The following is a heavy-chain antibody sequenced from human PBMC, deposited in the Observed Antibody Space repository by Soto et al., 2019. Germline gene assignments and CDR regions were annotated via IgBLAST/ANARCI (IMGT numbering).Heavy chain of an antibody. J-gene: IGHJ5*02. CDR1: GLTFNEYY. CDR3: EGMNIVPLYLYL. CDR2: ISTGAINI. D-gene: IGHD3-16*02. V-gene: IGHV3-11*01. Sequence: GGSLRLSCVVSGLTFNEYYMSWIRQAPGKGLEWIAYISTGAINIYYADSVKGRFTISRDNAKNSMYLEMNNLRGEDTAVYYCEGMNIVPLYLYLSGQGTAVTVS.